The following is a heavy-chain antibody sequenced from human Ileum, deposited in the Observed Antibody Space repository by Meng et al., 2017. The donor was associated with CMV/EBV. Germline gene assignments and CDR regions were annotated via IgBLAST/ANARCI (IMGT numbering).Heavy chain of an antibody. CDR1: GFSLSTSGVG. D-gene: IGHD3-10*02. Sequence: SGPTLVKPTQTLTLTCTFSGFSLSTSGVGVGWIRQPPGKALEWLALIYWNDDKRYSPSLKSRLTITKDTSKNQVVLTMANMDPVDTATYYCAHGYSVPGHFDYWGQGTLVTVSS. CDR3: AHGYSVPGHFDY. CDR2: IYWNDDK. J-gene: IGHJ4*02. V-gene: IGHV2-5*01.